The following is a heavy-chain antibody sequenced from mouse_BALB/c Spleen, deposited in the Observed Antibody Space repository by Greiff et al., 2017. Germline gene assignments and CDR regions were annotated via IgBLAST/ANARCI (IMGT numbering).Heavy chain of an antibody. D-gene: IGHD2-1*01. CDR1: GFTFSSFG. J-gene: IGHJ4*01. V-gene: IGHV5-17*02. CDR2: ISSGSSTI. CDR3: ARGYYGNLYAMDY. Sequence: EVQLVESGGGLVQPGGSRKLSCAASGFTFSSFGMHWVRQAPEKGLEWVAYISSGSSTIYYADTVKGRFTISRDNTKNTLFLQMTSLRSEDTAMYYCARGYYGNLYAMDYWGQGTSVTVSS.